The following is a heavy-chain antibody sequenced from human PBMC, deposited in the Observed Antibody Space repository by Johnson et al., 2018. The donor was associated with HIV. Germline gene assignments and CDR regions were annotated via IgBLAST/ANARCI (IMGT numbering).Heavy chain of an antibody. CDR3: AGLRAARPRSFDI. CDR1: GFTFSSFA. J-gene: IGHJ3*02. CDR2: VADDGGYK. D-gene: IGHD6-6*01. Sequence: QMQLVESGGGVVQPGRSLRLSCAGSGFTFSSFAIHWVRQAPGKGLEWVAVVADDGGYKDYADSVKGRFTISRDNAKNSLYLQMNSLRAEDTAVYYCAGLRAARPRSFDIWGQGTMVTVSS. V-gene: IGHV3-30*04.